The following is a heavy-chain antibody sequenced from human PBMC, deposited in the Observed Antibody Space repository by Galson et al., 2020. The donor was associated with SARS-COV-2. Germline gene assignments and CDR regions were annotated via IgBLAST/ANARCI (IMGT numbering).Heavy chain of an antibody. D-gene: IGHD3-3*01. CDR2: INPNSGGT. CDR1: GYTFTGYY. Sequence: ASVKVSCKASGYTFTGYYMHWVRQAPGPGLEWMGWINPNSGGTNYAQKFQRWVTMTRDTSISTAYMELSRLRSDDTAVYYCARGRAGVGLDYWGQGTLVTVSS. J-gene: IGHJ4*02. CDR3: ARGRAGVGLDY. V-gene: IGHV1-2*04.